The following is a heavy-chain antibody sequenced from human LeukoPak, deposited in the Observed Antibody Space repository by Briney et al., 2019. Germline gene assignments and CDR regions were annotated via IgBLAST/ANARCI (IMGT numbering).Heavy chain of an antibody. V-gene: IGHV1-2*02. CDR1: GYTFTGYY. Sequence: ASVKVSCKASGYTFTGYYMHWVRQAPGQGLEWMGWINPNSGGTNYAQKFQGRVTMTRDTSISTAYMELSSLRSEDTAVYYCARGSGSAGYSSSWGQGTLVTVSS. D-gene: IGHD6-13*01. CDR3: ARGSGSAGYSSS. J-gene: IGHJ4*02. CDR2: INPNSGGT.